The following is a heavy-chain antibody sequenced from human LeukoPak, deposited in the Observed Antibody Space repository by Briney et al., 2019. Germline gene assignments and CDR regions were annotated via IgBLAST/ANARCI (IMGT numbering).Heavy chain of an antibody. CDR1: GYTFTTYS. Sequence: ASVKVSCKASGYTFTTYSLAWVRQAPGQSLEWMGWISVNNGGTNYAQSYQDRVTLTRDTSTNTAYLELRSLRSDDTAIIYCATATQPRGYFLHWGQGTLVTVSS. J-gene: IGHJ1*01. CDR3: ATATQPRGYFLH. CDR2: ISVNNGGT. D-gene: IGHD2-2*01. V-gene: IGHV1-18*01.